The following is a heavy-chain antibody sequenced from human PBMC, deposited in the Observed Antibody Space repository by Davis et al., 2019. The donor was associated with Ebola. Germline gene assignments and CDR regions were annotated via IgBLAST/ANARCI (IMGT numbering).Heavy chain of an antibody. V-gene: IGHV1-2*02. D-gene: IGHD1-26*01. J-gene: IGHJ5*02. CDR3: ARAVGATNNWFDP. CDR1: GYTFTGYY. Sequence: ASVKVSCKASGYTFTGYYMHWVRQAPGQGLEWMGWINPNSGGTNYAQKFQGRVTMTRDTSISTAYMELSRLRSDDTAVYYCARAVGATNNWFDPWGQGTLVTVSS. CDR2: INPNSGGT.